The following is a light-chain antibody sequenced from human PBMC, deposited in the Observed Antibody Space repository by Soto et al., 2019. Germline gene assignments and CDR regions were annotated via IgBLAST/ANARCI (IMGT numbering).Light chain of an antibody. V-gene: IGKV3-20*01. Sequence: EIVLTQSPGTLPLSPGERATLSCRASQSVSSNYLAWYQQKPGQAPRLRIYGASSRATGIPDRLSGSGSGTDFTLTISRLEPEDFAVYYCHQYGSAPYTFGQGTKLEIK. CDR2: GAS. J-gene: IGKJ2*01. CDR3: HQYGSAPYT. CDR1: QSVSSNY.